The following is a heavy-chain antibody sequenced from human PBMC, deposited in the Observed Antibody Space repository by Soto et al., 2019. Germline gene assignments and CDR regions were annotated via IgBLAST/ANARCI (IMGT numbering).Heavy chain of an antibody. D-gene: IGHD3-3*01. J-gene: IGHJ6*02. CDR3: ARDYSYDFWSGYSGYYYYGMDV. CDR2: ISSSSSYI. V-gene: IGHV3-21*01. CDR1: GFTFSSYS. Sequence: EVQLVESGGGLVKPGGSLRLSCAASGFTFSSYSMNWVRQAPGKGLEWVSSISSSSSYIYYADSVKGRFTISRDNAKNSLYLQMNRLRAEDTAVYYCARDYSYDFWSGYSGYYYYGMDVWGQGTTVTVSS.